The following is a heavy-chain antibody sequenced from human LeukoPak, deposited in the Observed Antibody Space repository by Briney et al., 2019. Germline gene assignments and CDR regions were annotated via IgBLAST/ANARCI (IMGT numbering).Heavy chain of an antibody. D-gene: IGHD6-6*01. CDR1: GFTFSSYW. J-gene: IGHJ4*02. V-gene: IGHV3-74*01. CDR3: ARAVSITARSTGY. CDR2: ISKGGSRT. Sequence: PGGSLRLSCAASGFTFSSYWMHWLRQAPGKGLVWVSRISKGGSRTDYADSVKGRFTISRDNAKNTLYLQMNSLRAEDTALYYCARAVSITARSTGYWGQGTLVTVSS.